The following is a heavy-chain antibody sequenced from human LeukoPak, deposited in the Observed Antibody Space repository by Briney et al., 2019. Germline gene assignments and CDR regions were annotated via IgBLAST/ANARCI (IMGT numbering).Heavy chain of an antibody. CDR2: INPNSGGT. CDR1: GDTFTGYY. D-gene: IGHD6-13*01. J-gene: IGHJ4*02. V-gene: IGHV1-2*06. Sequence: GASVKVSCKASGDTFTGYYMHWVRQAPGQGLEWMGRINPNSGGTNYAQKFQGRVTMTRDTSISTAYMELSRLRSDDTAVYYCARVKEIAAALDYWGQGTLVTVSS. CDR3: ARVKEIAAALDY.